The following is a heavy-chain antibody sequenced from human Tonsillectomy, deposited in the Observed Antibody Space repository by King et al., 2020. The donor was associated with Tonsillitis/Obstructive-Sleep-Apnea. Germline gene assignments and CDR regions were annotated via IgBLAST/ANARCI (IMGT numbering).Heavy chain of an antibody. D-gene: IGHD1-26*01. V-gene: IGHV3-21*01. J-gene: IGHJ6*03. Sequence: VQLVESGGGLVKPGGSLRLSCAASGFTFISYTMNWVRQAPGKGLEWVSSFSSGRSYIYYADSGKGRFTISRDNAKNSLYLQMNSPRAEDTAVYYCARDGRVGATDYYMDVWGKGTTVTVSS. CDR1: GFTFISYT. CDR3: ARDGRVGATDYYMDV. CDR2: FSSGRSYI.